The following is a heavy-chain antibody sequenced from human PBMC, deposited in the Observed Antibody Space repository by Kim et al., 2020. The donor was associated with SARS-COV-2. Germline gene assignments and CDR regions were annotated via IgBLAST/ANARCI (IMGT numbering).Heavy chain of an antibody. D-gene: IGHD6-13*01. J-gene: IGHJ4*02. Sequence: SYAQKFQGRVTMTRDTSTSTVYMELSSLRSEDTAGYYCARESPRYSSTDYWGQGTLVTVSS. V-gene: IGHV1-46*01. CDR3: ARESPRYSSTDY.